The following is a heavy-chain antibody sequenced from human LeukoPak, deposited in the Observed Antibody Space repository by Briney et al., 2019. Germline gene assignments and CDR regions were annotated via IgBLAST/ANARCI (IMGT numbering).Heavy chain of an antibody. Sequence: GGTLRLSCAASGFTFSSYGMSWVRQAPGKGLEWVSYISSSSSTIYYADSVKGRFTISRDNAKNSLYLQMNSLRAEDTAVYYCARMDWNYEDAFDIWGQGTMVTVSS. CDR2: ISSSSSTI. D-gene: IGHD1-7*01. V-gene: IGHV3-48*01. CDR1: GFTFSSYG. J-gene: IGHJ3*02. CDR3: ARMDWNYEDAFDI.